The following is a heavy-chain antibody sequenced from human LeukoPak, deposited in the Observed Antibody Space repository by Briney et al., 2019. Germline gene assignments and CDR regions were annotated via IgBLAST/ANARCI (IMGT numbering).Heavy chain of an antibody. J-gene: IGHJ4*02. CDR1: GFTFSSYA. CDR3: AKVGIIYYYASSGSSDY. V-gene: IGHV3-23*01. D-gene: IGHD3-22*01. Sequence: GGSLRLSCAASGFTFSSYAMSWVRQAPGMVLEWVSAISGSGGSTYYADSVKGRLTISRDNSKNTLYLQMNSLRAEDTAVYYCAKVGIIYYYASSGSSDYWGQGTLVTVSS. CDR2: ISGSGGST.